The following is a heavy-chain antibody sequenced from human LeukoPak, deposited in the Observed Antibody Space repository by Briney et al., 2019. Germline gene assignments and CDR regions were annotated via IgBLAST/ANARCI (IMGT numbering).Heavy chain of an antibody. V-gene: IGHV2-5*01. D-gene: IGHD6-13*01. CDR2: IYWNDDK. J-gene: IGHJ5*02. CDR3: AHTLRYSSSLNWFDP. Sequence: KESGPTLVKPTQTLTLTCTFSGFSLSTSGVGVGWIRQPPGKALEWLALIYWNDDKRYSPSLKSRLTITKDTSKNQVVLTMTNMDPVDTATYYCAHTLRYSSSLNWFDPWGQGTLVTVSS. CDR1: GFSLSTSGVG.